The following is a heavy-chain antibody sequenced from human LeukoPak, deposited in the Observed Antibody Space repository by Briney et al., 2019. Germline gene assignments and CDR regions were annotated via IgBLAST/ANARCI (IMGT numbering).Heavy chain of an antibody. D-gene: IGHD4-17*01. V-gene: IGHV3-53*01. Sequence: GGSLRLSCTVSGFTVSSNSMSWVRQAPGEGLEWVSFIYSDNTHYSDSVRGRFTISRDNSKNTLYLQMDSLRADDTAVYYCARRAGEYSHPYDYWGQGTLVTVSS. CDR1: GFTVSSNS. J-gene: IGHJ4*02. CDR3: ARRAGEYSHPYDY. CDR2: IYSDNT.